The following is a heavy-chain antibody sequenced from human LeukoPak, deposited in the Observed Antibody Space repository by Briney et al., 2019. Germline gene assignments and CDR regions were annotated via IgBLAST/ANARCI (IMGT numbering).Heavy chain of an antibody. CDR2: IYYSGST. CDR3: ARTHQGGEYYFDY. Sequence: SQTLSLTNTVSGRSISSGGSHWTRFRQQPRKGLEWIGYIYYSGSTYYNPPLKSRVTISVDTSKSQSSLKLSSVTAADTAVYYCARTHQGGEYYFDYWGQGTLVTVSS. J-gene: IGHJ4*02. CDR1: GRSISSGGSH. V-gene: IGHV4-31*03. D-gene: IGHD7-27*01.